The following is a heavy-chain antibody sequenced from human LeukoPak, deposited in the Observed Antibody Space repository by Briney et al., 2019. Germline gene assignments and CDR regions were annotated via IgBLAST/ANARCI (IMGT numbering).Heavy chain of an antibody. CDR3: AKEMYYYDSSGYYSFDY. V-gene: IGHV3-9*01. CDR1: GFTFDDYA. CDR2: ISWNSGSI. J-gene: IGHJ4*02. Sequence: PGGSLRLSCAASGFTFDDYAMHWVRQAPGKGLEWVSGISWNSGSIGYADSVKGRFTISRDNAENSLYLQMNSLRAEDTALYYCAKEMYYYDSSGYYSFDYWGQGTLVTVSS. D-gene: IGHD3-22*01.